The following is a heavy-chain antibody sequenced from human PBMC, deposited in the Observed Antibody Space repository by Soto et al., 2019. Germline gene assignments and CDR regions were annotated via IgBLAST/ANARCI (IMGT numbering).Heavy chain of an antibody. J-gene: IGHJ3*02. CDR3: AKGAGYGGARVILSDAFDI. Sequence: GASVKVSCKASGYTFTSYYMHWVRQAPGQGLEWMGIINPSGGSTSYAQKFQGRVTMTRDTSTSTVYMELSSLRSEDTAVYYCAKGAGYGGARVILSDAFDIWGQGTMVTVSS. D-gene: IGHD2-15*01. CDR1: GYTFTSYY. CDR2: INPSGGST. V-gene: IGHV1-46*01.